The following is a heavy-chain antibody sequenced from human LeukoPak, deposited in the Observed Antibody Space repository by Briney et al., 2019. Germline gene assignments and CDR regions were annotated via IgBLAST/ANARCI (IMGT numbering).Heavy chain of an antibody. V-gene: IGHV3-11*01. Sequence: GGSLRLSCAASGFTFSDYYMSWIRQAPGKGLEWVSYISSSGSTIYYADSVKGRFTISRDNAKNSLYLQMNSLRAEDTAVYYCARGGHYYGSGSYYFVRIDAFDIWGQGTMVTVSS. CDR3: ARGGHYYGSGSYYFVRIDAFDI. D-gene: IGHD3-10*01. CDR1: GFTFSDYY. CDR2: ISSSGSTI. J-gene: IGHJ3*02.